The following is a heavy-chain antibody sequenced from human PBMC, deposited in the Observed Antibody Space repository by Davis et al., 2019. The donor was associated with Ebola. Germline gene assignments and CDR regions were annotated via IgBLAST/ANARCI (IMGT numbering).Heavy chain of an antibody. J-gene: IGHJ4*02. CDR3: ARGRTAEGFDY. Sequence: GESLKISCKGSGYNFPLYWIGWVRQKPGKGLEWMGIIFPGDSNTRYSPSFQGQVTISADKSISTAYLQWSSLKASDTAMYYCARGRTAEGFDYWGQGTLVTVSS. CDR1: GYNFPLYW. CDR2: IFPGDSNT. V-gene: IGHV5-51*01. D-gene: IGHD2-21*02.